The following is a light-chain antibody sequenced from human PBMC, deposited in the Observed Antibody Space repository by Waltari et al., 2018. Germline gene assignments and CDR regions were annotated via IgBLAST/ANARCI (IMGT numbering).Light chain of an antibody. Sequence: EIVLTQSPATLSLSPGESASLSCRANQILSSYLAWYQQKPGQTPRLLIYDASTRATGVPARFSGSGSERDFTLTISSLEPEDFAVYYCQQRSSWPPRYTFGQGTKLEIK. CDR1: QILSSY. CDR3: QQRSSWPPRYT. J-gene: IGKJ2*01. V-gene: IGKV3-11*02. CDR2: DAS.